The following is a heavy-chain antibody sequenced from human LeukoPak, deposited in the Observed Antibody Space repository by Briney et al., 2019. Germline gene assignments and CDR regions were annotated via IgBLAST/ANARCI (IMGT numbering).Heavy chain of an antibody. V-gene: IGHV3-23*01. CDR2: ISGSGGST. CDR3: AKGTRGGSGSYYGPGRPWFDY. Sequence: PGGSLRLSCAASRFTFSSYGMSWVRQAPGKGLEWVSAISGSGGSTYYADSVKGRFTISRDNSKNTLYLQMNSLRAEDTAVYYCAKGTRGGSGSYYGPGRPWFDYWGQGTLVTVSS. J-gene: IGHJ4*02. CDR1: RFTFSSYG. D-gene: IGHD3-10*01.